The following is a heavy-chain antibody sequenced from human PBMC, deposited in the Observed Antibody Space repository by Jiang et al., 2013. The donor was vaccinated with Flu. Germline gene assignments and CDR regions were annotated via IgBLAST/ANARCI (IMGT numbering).Heavy chain of an antibody. CDR3: ARARGLDGMDV. V-gene: IGHV3-48*01. CDR1: GFTFSSYS. Sequence: GGGLVQPGGSLRLSCAASGFTFSSYSMNWVRQAPGKGLEWVSYISSSSSTIYYADSVKGRFTISRDNAKNSLYLQMNSLRAEDTAVYYCARARGLDGMDVWGQGTTVTVSS. CDR2: ISSSSSTI. J-gene: IGHJ6*02. D-gene: IGHD3-16*01.